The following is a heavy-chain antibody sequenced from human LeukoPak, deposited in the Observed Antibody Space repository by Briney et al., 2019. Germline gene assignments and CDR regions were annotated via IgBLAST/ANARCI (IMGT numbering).Heavy chain of an antibody. CDR3: ARVCYEILTGYSDAFDI. CDR1: GFTFSDYY. D-gene: IGHD3-9*01. Sequence: GGSLRLPCAASGFTFSDYYMSWIRQAPGKGLEWVSYISSSVSTIYYADSVKGRFTISRDNAKNSLYLQMNSLRAEDTAVYYCARVCYEILTGYSDAFDIWGQGTMVTVSS. J-gene: IGHJ3*02. CDR2: ISSSVSTI. V-gene: IGHV3-11*01.